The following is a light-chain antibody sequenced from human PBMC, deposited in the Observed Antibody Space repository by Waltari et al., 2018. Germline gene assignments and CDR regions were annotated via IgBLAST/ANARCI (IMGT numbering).Light chain of an antibody. J-gene: IGLJ3*02. V-gene: IGLV2-23*01. CDR1: SRDVGSHDFHL. Sequence: QSALTQPASVYGSPGQSITISCTATSRDVGSHDFHLVSWYQQHPGKAPKPMIYEGNKRPSGVSSRFSGSKSGNTASLTISGLQAEDEADYYCCSYAGSDTWVFGGGTKLTVL. CDR3: CSYAGSDTWV. CDR2: EGN.